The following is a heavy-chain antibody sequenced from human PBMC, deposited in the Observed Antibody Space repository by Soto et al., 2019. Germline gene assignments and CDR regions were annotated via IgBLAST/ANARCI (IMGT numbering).Heavy chain of an antibody. CDR1: GYTFTSYY. J-gene: IGHJ6*03. V-gene: IGHV1-46*01. D-gene: IGHD3-10*01. CDR2: INPSGGST. CDR3: ARAGGVGDYYYYMDV. Sequence: ASVKVSCKASGYTFTSYYMHWVRQAPGQGLEWMGIINPSGGSTSYAQKFQGRVTMTRDTSTSTVYMELSSLRSEDTAVYYCARAGGVGDYYYYMDVWGKGTTVTVSS.